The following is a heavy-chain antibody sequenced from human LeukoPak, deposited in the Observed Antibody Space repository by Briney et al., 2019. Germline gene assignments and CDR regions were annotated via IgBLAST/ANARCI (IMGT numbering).Heavy chain of an antibody. CDR3: ARAGIAAAGMETHYYYYYMDV. Sequence: GASVKVSCNASGGTFSSYAISWVRQAPGQGLEWMGGIIPILGTANYAQKFQGRVTITTDESTSTAYMELSSLRSEDTAVYYCARAGIAAAGMETHYYYYYMDVWGKGTTVTVSS. J-gene: IGHJ6*03. V-gene: IGHV1-69*05. CDR1: GGTFSSYA. CDR2: IIPILGTA. D-gene: IGHD6-13*01.